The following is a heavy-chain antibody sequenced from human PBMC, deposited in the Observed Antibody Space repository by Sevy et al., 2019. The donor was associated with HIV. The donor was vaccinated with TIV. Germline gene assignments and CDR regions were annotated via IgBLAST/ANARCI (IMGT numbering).Heavy chain of an antibody. V-gene: IGHV3-23*01. Sequence: GGSLRLSCAASGFTFSSHAMSWVRQAPGKGLDWVSAISGSGASTYYADSVKGRFTISRDNSNNILYLQMNRLRAEDTAVYYCTRKGYTYNRTRTFDDFDIWGLGTMVTVSS. CDR1: GFTFSSHA. CDR2: ISGSGAST. J-gene: IGHJ3*02. D-gene: IGHD1-1*01. CDR3: TRKGYTYNRTRTFDDFDI.